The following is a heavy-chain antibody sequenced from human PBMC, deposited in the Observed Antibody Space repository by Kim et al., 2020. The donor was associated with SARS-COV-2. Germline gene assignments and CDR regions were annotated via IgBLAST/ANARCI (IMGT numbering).Heavy chain of an antibody. CDR2: INHSGST. J-gene: IGHJ3*02. V-gene: IGHV4-34*01. D-gene: IGHD5-12*01. Sequence: SETLSLTCAVYGGSFSGYYWSWIRQPPGKGLEWIGEINHSGSTNYNPSLKSRVTISVDTSKNQFSLKLSSVTAADTAVYYCARTGWLRFFAFDIWGQGTMVTVSS. CDR3: ARTGWLRFFAFDI. CDR1: GGSFSGYY.